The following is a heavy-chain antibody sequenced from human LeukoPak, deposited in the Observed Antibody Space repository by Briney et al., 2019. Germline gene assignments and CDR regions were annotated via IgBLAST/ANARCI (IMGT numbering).Heavy chain of an antibody. CDR2: INSDGSST. CDR1: GFTFSSYW. CDR3: ARDPPYDFWSGYYDSFDY. Sequence: PGGSPRLSCAASGFTFSSYWMHWVRQAPGKGLVWVSRINSDGSSTSYADSVKGRFTISRDNAKNTLYLQMNSLRAEDTAVYYCARDPPYDFWSGYYDSFDYWGQGTLVTVSS. D-gene: IGHD3-3*01. J-gene: IGHJ4*02. V-gene: IGHV3-74*01.